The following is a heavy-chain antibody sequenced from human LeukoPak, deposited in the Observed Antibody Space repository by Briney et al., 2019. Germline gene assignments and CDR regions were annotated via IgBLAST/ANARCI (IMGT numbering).Heavy chain of an antibody. Sequence: PGGSLRLSCAASGFTFSSYGMHWVRQAPGKGLEWVAVIWYDGSNKYYADSVKGRFTISRDNSKNTLYLQMNSLRAEDTAVCYYARDLGLYSPPYYYYYMDVWGKGTTVTVSS. J-gene: IGHJ6*03. V-gene: IGHV3-33*01. D-gene: IGHD3-10*01. CDR2: IWYDGSNK. CDR1: GFTFSSYG. CDR3: ARDLGLYSPPYYYYYMDV.